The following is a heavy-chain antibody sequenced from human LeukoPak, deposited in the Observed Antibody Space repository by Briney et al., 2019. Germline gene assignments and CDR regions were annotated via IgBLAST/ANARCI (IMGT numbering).Heavy chain of an antibody. V-gene: IGHV3-49*03. D-gene: IGHD3-10*01. CDR3: TYSLIWFGELLYYYYYYMDV. Sequence: GGSLRLSCTASGFTFGDYAMSWFRQAPGKGLEWVGFIRSKAYGGTTEYAASVEGRFTISRDDSKSIAYLQMNSLKTEDTAVYYCTYSLIWFGELLYYYYYYMDVWGKGTTVTVSS. CDR1: GFTFGDYA. CDR2: IRSKAYGGTT. J-gene: IGHJ6*03.